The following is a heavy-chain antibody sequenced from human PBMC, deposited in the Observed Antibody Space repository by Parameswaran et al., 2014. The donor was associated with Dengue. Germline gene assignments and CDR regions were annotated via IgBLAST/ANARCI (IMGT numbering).Heavy chain of an antibody. Sequence: RWIRQPPGKGLEWVGFIRSKAYGGTTEYAASVKGRFTISRDDSKSIAYLQMNSLKTEDTAVYYCTRDGMDYGGIWGQGTLVTVSS. CDR3: TRDGMDYGGI. D-gene: IGHD4-23*01. CDR2: IRSKAYGGTT. J-gene: IGHJ4*02. V-gene: IGHV3-49*02.